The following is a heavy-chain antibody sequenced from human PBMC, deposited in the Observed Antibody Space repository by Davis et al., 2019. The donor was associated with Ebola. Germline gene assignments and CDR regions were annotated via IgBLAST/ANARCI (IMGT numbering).Heavy chain of an antibody. Sequence: PGGSLRLSCAASGFTFSSYSMNWVRQAPGKGLEWVANIKQDGSEKYYVDSVKGRFTISRDNAKNSLYLQMNSLRAEDTALYYCAKTIAAAGRSPYYYYYGMDVWGQGTTVTVSS. J-gene: IGHJ6*02. V-gene: IGHV3-7*03. CDR1: GFTFSSYS. CDR2: IKQDGSEK. CDR3: AKTIAAAGRSPYYYYYGMDV. D-gene: IGHD6-13*01.